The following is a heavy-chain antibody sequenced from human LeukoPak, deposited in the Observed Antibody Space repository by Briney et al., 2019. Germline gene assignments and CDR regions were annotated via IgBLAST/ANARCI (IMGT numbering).Heavy chain of an antibody. V-gene: IGHV3-23*01. CDR3: GKGRSMLGELSGDY. CDR1: GFTFNNYA. D-gene: IGHD3-10*02. Sequence: GGSLRLSCAASGFTFNNYAMSWARQAPGKGPEWVSATSGSGDTTYYADSVRGRFTISRDNSKNTVYLQMHSLRVDDTAVYYCGKGRSMLGELSGDYWGQGTLVTVSS. J-gene: IGHJ4*02. CDR2: TSGSGDTT.